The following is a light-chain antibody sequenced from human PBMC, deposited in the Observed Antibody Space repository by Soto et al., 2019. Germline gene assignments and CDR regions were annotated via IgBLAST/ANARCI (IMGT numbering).Light chain of an antibody. CDR3: QQYYNTPWT. J-gene: IGKJ1*01. V-gene: IGKV4-1*01. Sequence: DIVMTQSPDSLAVSLGERATINCKSSQSVLYSSTNKNYLAWYQQKPGQPPKLLIYWASTRESGVPDRFGGSGSGTDFTLTISSLQAADVAVYYCQQYYNTPWTFRQGTKLEIK. CDR2: WAS. CDR1: QSVLYSSTNKNY.